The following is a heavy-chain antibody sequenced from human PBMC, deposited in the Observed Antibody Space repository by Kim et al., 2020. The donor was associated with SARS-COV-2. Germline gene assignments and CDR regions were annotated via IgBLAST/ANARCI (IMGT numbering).Heavy chain of an antibody. J-gene: IGHJ6*02. Sequence: ASVKVSCKASGYTFTSYDINWVRQATGQGLEWMGWMNPNSGNTGYAQKFQGRVTMTRNTSISTAYMELSSLRSEDTAVYYCARGPRDDFWSGLPFYYYYYGMDVWGQGTTVTVSS. V-gene: IGHV1-8*01. CDR1: GYTFTSYD. D-gene: IGHD3-3*01. CDR2: MNPNSGNT. CDR3: ARGPRDDFWSGLPFYYYYYGMDV.